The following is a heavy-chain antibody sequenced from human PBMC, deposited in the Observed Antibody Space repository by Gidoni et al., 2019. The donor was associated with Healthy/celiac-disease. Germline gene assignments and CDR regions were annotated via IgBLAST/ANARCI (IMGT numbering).Heavy chain of an antibody. Sequence: QVQLVESGGGLVKPGGSLILYCRASGFPFSHYYMRWIRQAPGKGLGWVSYIRSSGSTTYYAASVKGRFNISRDNANNSLYLPMNSLRAEDTAVYYCAREPTISGSYRRKYYYYGMAVWGQGTTVTVSS. CDR3: AREPTISGSYRRKYYYYGMAV. D-gene: IGHD1-26*01. CDR1: GFPFSHYY. CDR2: IRSSGSTT. V-gene: IGHV3-11*01. J-gene: IGHJ6*02.